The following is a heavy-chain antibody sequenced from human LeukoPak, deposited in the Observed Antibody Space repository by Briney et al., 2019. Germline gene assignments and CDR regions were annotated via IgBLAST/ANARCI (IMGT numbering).Heavy chain of an antibody. CDR1: GGTFSSYA. D-gene: IGHD3-22*01. CDR2: IIPIFGTA. J-gene: IGHJ4*02. Sequence: SVKVSCKASGGTFSSYAISWVPQAPGQGLEWMGGIIPIFGTANYAQKFQGRVTITTDESTSTAYMELSSLRSEDTAVYYCARDSGGPYYYDSSGYYPQPRRYYFDYWGQGTLVTVSS. CDR3: ARDSGGPYYYDSSGYYPQPRRYYFDY. V-gene: IGHV1-69*05.